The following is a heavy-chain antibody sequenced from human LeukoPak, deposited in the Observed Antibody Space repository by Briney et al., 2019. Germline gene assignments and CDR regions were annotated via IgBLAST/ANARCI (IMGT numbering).Heavy chain of an antibody. Sequence: ETLSLTCTVSGGSISSGGYYWSWIRQAPGKGLEWVSAISGSGGSTYYADSVKGRFTISRDNSKNTLYLQMNSLRAEDTAVYYCAKTDRYYDILTGGYFGYWGQGTLVTVSS. CDR1: GGSISSGGYY. CDR3: AKTDRYYDILTGGYFGY. V-gene: IGHV3-23*01. J-gene: IGHJ4*02. D-gene: IGHD3-9*01. CDR2: ISGSGGST.